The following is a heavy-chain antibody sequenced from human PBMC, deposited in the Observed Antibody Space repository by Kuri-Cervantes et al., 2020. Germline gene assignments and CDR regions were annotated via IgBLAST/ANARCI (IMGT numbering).Heavy chain of an antibody. V-gene: IGHV3-11*01. CDR2: ISGSGITI. CDR3: ARSKPFGESYFDN. D-gene: IGHD3-10*01. CDR1: GFTFSDYY. J-gene: IGHJ4*02. Sequence: GGSLRLSCAASGFTFSDYYMSWIRQAPGKGLEWVSYISGSGITIYYADSVKGRFTISRDNAKNSLYLQMNSLRAEDTAVYYCARSKPFGESYFDNWGQGTLVTVSS.